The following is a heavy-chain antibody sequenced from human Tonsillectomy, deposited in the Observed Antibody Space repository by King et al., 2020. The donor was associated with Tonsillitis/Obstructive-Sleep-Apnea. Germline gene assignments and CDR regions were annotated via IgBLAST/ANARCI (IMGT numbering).Heavy chain of an antibody. Sequence: VQLQESGPGLVKPSETLSLTCTVSGGSISSYYWSWIRQPPGKGLEWIGYIYYSGSTNYNPSLKSRVTISVDTSKNQFSLKLSSVTAADTAVYYCAREERGYDFWSDPPRIAFDIWGQGTMVTVSS. CDR3: AREERGYDFWSDPPRIAFDI. V-gene: IGHV4-59*01. D-gene: IGHD3-3*01. J-gene: IGHJ3*02. CDR2: IYYSGST. CDR1: GGSISSYY.